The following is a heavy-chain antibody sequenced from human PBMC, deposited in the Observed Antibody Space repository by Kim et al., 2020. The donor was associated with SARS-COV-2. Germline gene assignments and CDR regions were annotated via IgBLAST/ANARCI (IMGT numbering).Heavy chain of an antibody. V-gene: IGHV1-8*01. CDR3: ARAVWFRQLLPRYYFDY. J-gene: IGHJ4*02. D-gene: IGHD3-10*01. Sequence: KFQGRATMPRNTSRSTAYMELSSLRSEDTAVYYCARAVWFRQLLPRYYFDYWGQGTLVTVSS.